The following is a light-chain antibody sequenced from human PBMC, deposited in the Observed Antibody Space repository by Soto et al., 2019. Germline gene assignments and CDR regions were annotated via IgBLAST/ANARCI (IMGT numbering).Light chain of an antibody. V-gene: IGKV3-11*01. Sequence: EIVLTQSPATLSLSPGERATLSCRASQSVGNNLAWYQQKPGQAPGLLIYEASTRATGIPARFSGSGSGTDFTLTISSLEPEDFAVYYCQQYNNWPFTFGPGTKVDIK. CDR1: QSVGNN. CDR3: QQYNNWPFT. CDR2: EAS. J-gene: IGKJ3*01.